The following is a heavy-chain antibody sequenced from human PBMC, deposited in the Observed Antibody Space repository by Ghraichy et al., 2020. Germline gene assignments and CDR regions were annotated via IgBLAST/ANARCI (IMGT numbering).Heavy chain of an antibody. CDR1: GVSLSSYTFY. D-gene: IGHD6-19*01. Sequence: SETLSLTCTLSGVSLSSYTFYLGWIRQPPGKGLEWIGSMSHSGNTYYNPSLKSRVTISVDTSKNQFSLKLSSVTAADTAVYYCAMALAGSGSVGYWGQGTLVTVSS. CDR3: AMALAGSGSVGY. V-gene: IGHV4-39*01. J-gene: IGHJ4*02. CDR2: MSHSGNT.